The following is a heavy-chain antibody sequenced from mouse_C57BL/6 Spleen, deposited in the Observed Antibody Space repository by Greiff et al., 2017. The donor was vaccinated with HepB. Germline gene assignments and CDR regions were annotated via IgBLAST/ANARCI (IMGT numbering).Heavy chain of an antibody. D-gene: IGHD1-1*01. Sequence: EVMLVESGGGLVQPGGSMKLSCAASGFTFSDAWMDWVRQSPEKGLEWVAEIRNKANNHATYYAESVKGRFTISRDDSKSSVYLQMNSLRAEDTGIYYCTFIYYYGSSYRDYWGQGTTLTVSS. J-gene: IGHJ2*01. CDR3: TFIYYYGSSYRDY. CDR1: GFTFSDAW. V-gene: IGHV6-6*01. CDR2: IRNKANNHAT.